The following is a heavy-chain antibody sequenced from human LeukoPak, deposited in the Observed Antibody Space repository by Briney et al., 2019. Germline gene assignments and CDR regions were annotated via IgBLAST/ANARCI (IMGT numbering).Heavy chain of an antibody. D-gene: IGHD6-13*01. J-gene: IGHJ5*02. CDR2: IYHSGST. V-gene: IGHV4-30-2*01. CDR1: GGSISSGGYY. CDR3: ARGRQQLAWFDP. Sequence: PSQTLSLTCTVSGGSISSGGYYWSWIRQPPGKGLEWIGYIYHSGSTYYNPSLKSRVTISVDRSKNQFSLKLSSVTAADTAVYYCARGRQQLAWFDPWGQGTLVTVSS.